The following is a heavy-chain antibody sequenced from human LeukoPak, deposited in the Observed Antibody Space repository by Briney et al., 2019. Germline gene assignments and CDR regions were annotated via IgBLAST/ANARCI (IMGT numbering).Heavy chain of an antibody. CDR2: IYYSGHT. V-gene: IGHV4-39*01. J-gene: IGHJ6*03. CDR1: GGSISSSSYY. D-gene: IGHD3-3*01. CDR3: ARHRRDHDFWSGSNPTHYYYYMDV. Sequence: KPSETLSLTCTVSGGSISSSSYYWRWIRQPPGNGLEWIGTIYYSGHTYYNPSLKSRVTISVDTSKNQFSLKLSSVTAADTAVYYCARHRRDHDFWSGSNPTHYYYYMDVWGKGTTVTVSS.